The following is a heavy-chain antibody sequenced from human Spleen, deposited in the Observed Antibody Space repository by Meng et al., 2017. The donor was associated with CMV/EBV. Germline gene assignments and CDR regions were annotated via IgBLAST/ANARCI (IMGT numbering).Heavy chain of an antibody. CDR2: IIPFFGIP. V-gene: IGHV1-69*05. J-gene: IGHJ4*02. CDR3: ARDHAQTGYDYFDY. D-gene: IGHD3-9*01. Sequence: SVKVSCKASGGAFNSSVVSWVRQAPEQGLEWMGGIIPFFGIPNYVEKFQGRVTITMDESTSTVYMELRSLRSEDTAIYYCARDHAQTGYDYFDYWGQGTLVTVSS. CDR1: GGAFNSSV.